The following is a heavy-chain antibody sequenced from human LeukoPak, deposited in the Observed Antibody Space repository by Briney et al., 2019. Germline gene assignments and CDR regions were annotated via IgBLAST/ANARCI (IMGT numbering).Heavy chain of an antibody. J-gene: IGHJ3*02. CDR3: AKSEDIVVVPAAMAYAFDI. Sequence: PGGSLRLSCAASGFTFSSYAMSWVRQAPGKGLEWVSAISGSGGSTYYADSVKGRFTISRDNSKNTLYLQMNSLRAEDTAVYYCAKSEDIVVVPAAMAYAFDIWGQGAMVTVSS. CDR1: GFTFSSYA. V-gene: IGHV3-23*01. D-gene: IGHD2-2*01. CDR2: ISGSGGST.